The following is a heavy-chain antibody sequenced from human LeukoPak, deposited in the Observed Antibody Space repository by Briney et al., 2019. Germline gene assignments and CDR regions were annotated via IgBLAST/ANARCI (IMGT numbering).Heavy chain of an antibody. D-gene: IGHD2-15*01. CDR3: AKQLRYCSDGSCYFPY. CDR2: ISSSSSTI. CDR1: GFTFSTYS. J-gene: IGHJ4*02. Sequence: GGSLRLSCAASGFTFSTYSMNWVRQAPGKGLEWVSYISSSSSTIYYADSVQGRFTISRDNSKSTLCLQMNSLRAEDTAVYYCAKQLRYCSDGSCYFPYWGQGTLVTVSS. V-gene: IGHV3-48*01.